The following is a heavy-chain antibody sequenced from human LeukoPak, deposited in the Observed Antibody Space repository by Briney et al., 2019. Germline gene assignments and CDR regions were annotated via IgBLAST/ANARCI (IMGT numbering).Heavy chain of an antibody. V-gene: IGHV1-69*05. CDR2: IIPIFGTA. CDR1: GGTFSSYA. D-gene: IGHD6-13*01. J-gene: IGHJ6*02. Sequence: SVKVSRKASGGTFSSYAISWVRQAPGQGLEWMGGIIPIFGTANYAQKFQGRVTITTDESTSTAYMELSSLRSEDTAVYYCAREKDLPGEVEIAAAGTYYGMDVWGQGTTVTVSS. CDR3: AREKDLPGEVEIAAAGTYYGMDV.